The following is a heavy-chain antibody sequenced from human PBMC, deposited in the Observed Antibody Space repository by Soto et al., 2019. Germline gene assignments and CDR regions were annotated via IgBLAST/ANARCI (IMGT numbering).Heavy chain of an antibody. Sequence: QLQLQESGSGLVKPSQTLSLTCAVSGGSISSGGYSWSWIRQPPGKGLEWIGYIYHSVSTYYNPSLKSRVTISVDRSQNKFSLKLSSVTAADTAVYYCARTMVRGHFDYWGQGTLVTVSS. CDR2: IYHSVST. D-gene: IGHD3-10*01. V-gene: IGHV4-30-2*01. CDR1: GGSISSGGYS. CDR3: ARTMVRGHFDY. J-gene: IGHJ4*02.